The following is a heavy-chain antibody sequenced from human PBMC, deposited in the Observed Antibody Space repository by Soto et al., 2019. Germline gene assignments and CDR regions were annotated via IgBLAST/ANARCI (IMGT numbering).Heavy chain of an antibody. CDR2: IYPADSDT. CDR3: ARPDSNGWYDY. V-gene: IGHV5-51*01. CDR1: GYSFTNYR. J-gene: IGHJ4*02. D-gene: IGHD6-19*01. Sequence: GESLKISCNGSGYSFTNYRIAWVRQMPWKGLEWMAIIYPADSDTRYSPSFQGQVTISADKSVSTAYLQWSSLKASDTAMYYCARPDSNGWYDYWGQGTPVTVSS.